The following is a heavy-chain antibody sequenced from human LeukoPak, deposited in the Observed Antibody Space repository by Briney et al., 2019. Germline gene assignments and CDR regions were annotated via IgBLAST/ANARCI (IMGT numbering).Heavy chain of an antibody. V-gene: IGHV1-46*01. Sequence: ASVKVSCKASEYTFTRYYLHWVRQAPGQGLEWLGIINPGGGSTSYAQKFHGRVTMTRDTSTSTVYMELSSLRSEDTAVYYCARDRVDPANPYSPEFDPWGQGTLVTVSS. D-gene: IGHD2-2*01. J-gene: IGHJ5*02. CDR1: EYTFTRYY. CDR3: ARDRVDPANPYSPEFDP. CDR2: INPGGGST.